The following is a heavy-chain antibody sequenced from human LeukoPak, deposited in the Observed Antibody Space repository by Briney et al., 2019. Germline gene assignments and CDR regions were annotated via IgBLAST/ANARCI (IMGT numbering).Heavy chain of an antibody. J-gene: IGHJ4*02. V-gene: IGHV3-23*01. CDR1: GFTFSTYA. CDR2: ISGSGGST. D-gene: IGHD4-23*01. CDR3: ARDCRGNSGCSSGVFDY. Sequence: GGSLRLSCAASGFTFSTYAMSWVRQAPGTGLEWVSVISGSGGSTYYTDSVKGRFTISRDNSESTLYLQMNSLRAEDTAVYYCARDCRGNSGCSSGVFDYWGQGTLVTVSS.